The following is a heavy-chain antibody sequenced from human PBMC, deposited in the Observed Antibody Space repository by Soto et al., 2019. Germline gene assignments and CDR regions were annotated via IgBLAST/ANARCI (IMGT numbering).Heavy chain of an antibody. CDR2: INPNSGGT. CDR3: ARALFYYGSAEADYYYGMDV. D-gene: IGHD3-10*01. V-gene: IGHV1-2*04. J-gene: IGHJ6*02. Sequence: ASVKVSCKASGYTFTGYYMHWVRQAPGQGLEWMGWINPNSGGTNYAQKFQGWVTMTRDTSISTAYMELSRLRSDDTAVYYCARALFYYGSAEADYYYGMDVWGQGTTVTVSS. CDR1: GYTFTGYY.